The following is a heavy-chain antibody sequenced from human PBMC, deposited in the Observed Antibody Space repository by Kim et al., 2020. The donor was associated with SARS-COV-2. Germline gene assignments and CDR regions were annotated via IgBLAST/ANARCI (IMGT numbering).Heavy chain of an antibody. CDR2: INPNSGGT. V-gene: IGHV1-2*02. D-gene: IGHD3-10*01. Sequence: ASVKVSCKASGYTFTGYYMHWVRQAPGQGLEWMGWINPNSGGTNYAQKFQGRVTMTRDTSISTAYMELSRLRSDDTAVYYCVKLWFGELSRWEGENWGQGTLVTVSS. CDR1: GYTFTGYY. CDR3: VKLWFGELSRWEGEN. J-gene: IGHJ4*02.